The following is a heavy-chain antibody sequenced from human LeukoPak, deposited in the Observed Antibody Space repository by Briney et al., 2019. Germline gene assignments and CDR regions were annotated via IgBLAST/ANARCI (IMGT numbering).Heavy chain of an antibody. D-gene: IGHD4-17*01. CDR3: ARVLYGDSHFDY. CDR2: INWNGGST. CDR1: GFTFSSYA. J-gene: IGHJ4*02. V-gene: IGHV3-20*01. Sequence: GGSLRLSCAASGFTFSSYAMSWVRQAPGKGLEWVSGINWNGGSTGYADSVKGRFTISRDNAKNSLYLQMNSLRAEDTALYHCARVLYGDSHFDYWGQGTLVTVSS.